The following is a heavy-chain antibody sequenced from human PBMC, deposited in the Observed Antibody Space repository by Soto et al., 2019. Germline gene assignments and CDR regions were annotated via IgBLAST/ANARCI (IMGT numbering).Heavy chain of an antibody. J-gene: IGHJ4*02. Sequence: GGSLRLSCAASGFTFSSYAMSWVRQAPGKGLEWVSAISGSGGSTYYADSVKGRFTISRDNSKNTLYLQMNSLRAEDTAVYYCAKDIDDYYDSSGYGGDYWGQGTLVTVSS. CDR3: AKDIDDYYDSSGYGGDY. D-gene: IGHD3-22*01. V-gene: IGHV3-23*01. CDR1: GFTFSSYA. CDR2: ISGSGGST.